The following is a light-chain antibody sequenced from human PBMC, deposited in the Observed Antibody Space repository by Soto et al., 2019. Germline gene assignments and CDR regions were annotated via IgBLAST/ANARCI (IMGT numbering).Light chain of an antibody. CDR3: QQHKNWTRT. V-gene: IGKV3-15*01. J-gene: IGKJ1*01. CDR2: GAS. Sequence: DIVMTQSPATLSVSLGERATLSCRASQCLXSYFAWYQQKPGEPPRLLXYGASTMATGSPARLSGSGSGTEFTLTISSLQSEDFAVYYCQQHKNWTRTFGQGTKVDI. CDR1: QCLXSY.